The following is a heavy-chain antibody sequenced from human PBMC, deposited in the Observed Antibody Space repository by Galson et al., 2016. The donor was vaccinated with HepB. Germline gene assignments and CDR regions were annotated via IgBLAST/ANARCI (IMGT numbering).Heavy chain of an antibody. CDR2: IRSKAYGGTT. D-gene: IGHD3-9*01. CDR1: GFTFGDYA. Sequence: SLRLSCAASGFTFGDYAMSWFRQAPGKGLEWVGFIRSKAYGGTTEYAASVKGRFTISRDDSKSIAYLQMNSLKTEDTAVYYCTRDHPLDYDILTGYQIRFDYWGQGTLVTVSS. J-gene: IGHJ4*02. CDR3: TRDHPLDYDILTGYQIRFDY. V-gene: IGHV3-49*03.